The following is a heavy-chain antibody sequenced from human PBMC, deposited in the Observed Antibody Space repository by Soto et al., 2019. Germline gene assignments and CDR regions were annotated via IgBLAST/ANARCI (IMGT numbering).Heavy chain of an antibody. D-gene: IGHD6-6*01. CDR3: ATHGNADSSSSLHNYYYMDV. CDR1: GGSISSSSYY. Sequence: SETLSLTCTVSGGSISSSSYYWGWIRQPPGKGLEWIGSIYYSGSTYYNPSLKSRVTISVDTSKNQFSLKLSSVTAADTAVYYCATHGNADSSSSLHNYYYMDVWGKGTTVTVSS. CDR2: IYYSGST. J-gene: IGHJ6*03. V-gene: IGHV4-39*01.